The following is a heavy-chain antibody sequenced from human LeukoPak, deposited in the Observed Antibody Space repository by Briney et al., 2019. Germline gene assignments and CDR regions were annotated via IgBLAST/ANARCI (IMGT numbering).Heavy chain of an antibody. CDR1: GFTFSAYS. J-gene: IGHJ4*02. V-gene: IGHV3-21*01. CDR2: ISTSSTYI. CDR3: ARRRTATNYYDY. Sequence: GGSLRLSCAASGFTFSAYSMNWVRQAPGKGLEWVSSISTSSTYIYYADSLKGRFTISRDNAKNSLYLQMDSLRAEDTAIYYCARRRTATNYYDYWGQGTLVTVSS. D-gene: IGHD2-21*02.